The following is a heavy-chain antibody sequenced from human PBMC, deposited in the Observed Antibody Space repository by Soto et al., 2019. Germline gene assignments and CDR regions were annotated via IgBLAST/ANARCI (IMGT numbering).Heavy chain of an antibody. J-gene: IGHJ4*02. V-gene: IGHV4-59*01. D-gene: IGHD3-3*01. CDR1: GGSISSYY. CDR2: VSYSGST. CDR3: ARENKAILGVFTHFDY. Sequence: PSETLSLTCAVSGGSISSYYWSWIRQPPGKGLEWIAYVSYSGSTNYNPSLKSRVTISLDTSKNQFSLKLSSVTAADTAVYYCARENKAILGVFTHFDYWAQGTLVTVSS.